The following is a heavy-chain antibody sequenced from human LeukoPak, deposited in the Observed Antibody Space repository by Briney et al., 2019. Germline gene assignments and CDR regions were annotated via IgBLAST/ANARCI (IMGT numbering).Heavy chain of an antibody. CDR1: GYTFTSYA. V-gene: IGHV7-4-1*02. Sequence: WASVKVYCKASGYTFTSYAMNWVRQAPGQGLEWMGWINTNTGNPTYAQGFTGRFVFSLDTSVSTAYLQISSLKAEDTAVYYCARDRRVAYDFWSGYYIDYFDYWGQGTLVTVSS. J-gene: IGHJ4*02. CDR3: ARDRRVAYDFWSGYYIDYFDY. CDR2: INTNTGNP. D-gene: IGHD3-3*01.